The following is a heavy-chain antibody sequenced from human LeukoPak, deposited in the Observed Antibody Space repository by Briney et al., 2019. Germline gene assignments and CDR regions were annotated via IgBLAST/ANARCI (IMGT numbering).Heavy chain of an antibody. CDR3: AKASSSWHFDY. Sequence: GGSLRLSCAASGFTFSSYGMRWVRQAPGKGLEWVAVISYDGSNKYYADSVKGRFTISRDNSKNTLYLQMNSLRAEDTAVYYCAKASSSWHFDYWGQGTLVTVSS. CDR2: ISYDGSNK. D-gene: IGHD6-13*01. V-gene: IGHV3-30*18. J-gene: IGHJ4*02. CDR1: GFTFSSYG.